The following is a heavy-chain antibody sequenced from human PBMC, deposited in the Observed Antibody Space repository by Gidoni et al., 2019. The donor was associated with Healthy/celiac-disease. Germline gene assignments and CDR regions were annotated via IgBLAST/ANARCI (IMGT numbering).Heavy chain of an antibody. J-gene: IGHJ4*02. CDR2: IGYDGSNK. V-gene: IGHV3-30*02. Sequence: QVQLSESGGGVVQPGGSLSLSCAASGFTFSSYGMNWVRQAQGKGLGWVAFIGYDGSNKYYADAVKGRFTISRDNSKNTLYLQMNSLRAEDTAVYDCAVGTQNFDYWGQGTLVTVSS. D-gene: IGHD1-26*01. CDR1: GFTFSSYG. CDR3: AVGTQNFDY.